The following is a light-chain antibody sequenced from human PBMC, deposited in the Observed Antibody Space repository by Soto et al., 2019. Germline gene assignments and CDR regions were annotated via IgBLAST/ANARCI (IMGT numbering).Light chain of an antibody. CDR1: SPDVGGYNS. V-gene: IGLV2-8*01. Sequence: QSALTQPPSASGSPGQSVTISCAGASPDVGGYNSVSWYQQHPGKAPKLIIYEVSKRPSGVPDRFSGSKSGNTASLTVSGLQAEDEADYHCSSYASSKDVVFGGGTKVTVL. CDR3: SSYASSKDVV. J-gene: IGLJ2*01. CDR2: EVS.